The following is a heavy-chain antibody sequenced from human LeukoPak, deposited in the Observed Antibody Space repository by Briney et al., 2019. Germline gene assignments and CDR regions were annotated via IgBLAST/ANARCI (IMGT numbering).Heavy chain of an antibody. CDR3: ARDLGSSWYGGFDY. Sequence: ASVKVSCKASGYTFTGYYMHWVRQAPGQGLEWMGWINPNSGGTNYAQKFQGRVTMTRDTSISTAYMELSRLRSDDTAVYYCARDLGSSWYGGFDYWGQGTRVAVSP. D-gene: IGHD6-13*01. CDR2: INPNSGGT. CDR1: GYTFTGYY. J-gene: IGHJ4*02. V-gene: IGHV1-2*02.